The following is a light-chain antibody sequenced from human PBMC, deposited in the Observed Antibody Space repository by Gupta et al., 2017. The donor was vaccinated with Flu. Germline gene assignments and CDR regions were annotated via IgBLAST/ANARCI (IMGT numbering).Light chain of an antibody. CDR1: QSVRTW. J-gene: IGKJ1*01. CDR2: KAS. V-gene: IGKV1-5*03. Sequence: DIQMTQSPFTLSASVGERVSITCRASQSVRTWLAWYQQKPGKVPKLLISKASILESGVPSRFTGSGSWTEFTLTISGLQPDDFATYYCQQYATYSWSFGQGTKVEIK. CDR3: QQYATYSWS.